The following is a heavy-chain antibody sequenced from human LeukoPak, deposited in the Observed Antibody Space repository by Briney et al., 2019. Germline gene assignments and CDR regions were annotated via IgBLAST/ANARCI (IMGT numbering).Heavy chain of an antibody. CDR2: IYYSGST. CDR1: GGPVSSGSCY. J-gene: IGHJ5*02. CDR3: ARGVKYSSRDQNGFDP. V-gene: IGHV4-61*01. Sequence: SETLSLTCTVSGGPVSSGSCYWSWIRQPPGKGLEWIGYIYYSGSTNYNPSLKSRVTISVDTSKNQFSLKLSSVTAADTAVYYCARGVKYSSRDQNGFDPWGQGTLVTVSS. D-gene: IGHD6-13*01.